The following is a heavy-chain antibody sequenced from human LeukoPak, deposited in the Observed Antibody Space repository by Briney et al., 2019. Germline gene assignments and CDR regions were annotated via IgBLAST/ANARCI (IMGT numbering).Heavy chain of an antibody. Sequence: GGSLRLSCAASGFTFSSYSMNWVRQAPGKGLEWVSSISSSSSYIYYADSVKGRFTISRDKAKNSLYLQMNSLRAEDTAVYYCARETRDTVTTFSDAFDIWGQGTMVTVSS. CDR3: ARETRDTVTTFSDAFDI. V-gene: IGHV3-21*01. D-gene: IGHD4-17*01. CDR2: ISSSSSYI. J-gene: IGHJ3*02. CDR1: GFTFSSYS.